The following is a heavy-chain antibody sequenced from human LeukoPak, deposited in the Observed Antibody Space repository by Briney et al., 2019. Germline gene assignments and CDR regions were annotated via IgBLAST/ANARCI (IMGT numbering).Heavy chain of an antibody. CDR2: ISYDGSNK. CDR1: GGSFSGYY. CDR3: AKDYYYYGMDV. V-gene: IGHV3-30*18. J-gene: IGHJ6*02. Sequence: LSLTCAVYGGSFSGYYWSWVRQAPGKGLEWVAVISYDGSNKYYADSVKGRFTISRDNSKNTLYLQMNSLRAEDTAVYYCAKDYYYYGMDVWGQGTTVTVSS.